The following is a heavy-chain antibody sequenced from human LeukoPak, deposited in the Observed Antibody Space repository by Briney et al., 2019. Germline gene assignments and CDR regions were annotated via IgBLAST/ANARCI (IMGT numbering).Heavy chain of an antibody. V-gene: IGHV3-30-3*01. J-gene: IGHJ4*02. Sequence: GGSLRLSCAASGFTFSSYAMHWVRQAPGKGLEWVAVISYDGSNKYYADSVKGRFTISRDNSKNTLYLQMNSLRAEDTAVYYCAKAPRNTNAIDYWGQGTLVTVSS. CDR1: GFTFSSYA. D-gene: IGHD2-8*01. CDR2: ISYDGSNK. CDR3: AKAPRNTNAIDY.